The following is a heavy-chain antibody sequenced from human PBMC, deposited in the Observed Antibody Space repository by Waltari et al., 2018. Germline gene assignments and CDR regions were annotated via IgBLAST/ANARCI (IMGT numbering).Heavy chain of an antibody. D-gene: IGHD6-13*01. V-gene: IGHV3-11*06. J-gene: IGHJ4*02. CDR1: GFTFSDYY. CDR3: ARVGSSWFQYYFDY. Sequence: QVQLVESGGGLVKPGGSLRLSCAASGFTFSDYYISWFRQAPGKVLEMGSYSSSSSSYTNYADSVKGRFTIARDNAKNSLYLQMNSLRAEDTAVYYCARVGSSWFQYYFDYWGQGTLVTVSS. CDR2: SSSSSSYT.